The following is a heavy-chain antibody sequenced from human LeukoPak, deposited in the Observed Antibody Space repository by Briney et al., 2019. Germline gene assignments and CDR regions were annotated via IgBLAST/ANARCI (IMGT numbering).Heavy chain of an antibody. Sequence: GRSLRLSCAASGFTFSSYAMHWVRQAPGKGLEWVAVISYDGSNKYYADSVKGRFTISRDNAKNSLYLQMNSLRAEDTAVYYCARGGIARANYYYYMDVWGKGTTVTVSS. V-gene: IGHV3-30-3*01. CDR3: ARGGIARANYYYYMDV. CDR2: ISYDGSNK. CDR1: GFTFSSYA. D-gene: IGHD6-13*01. J-gene: IGHJ6*03.